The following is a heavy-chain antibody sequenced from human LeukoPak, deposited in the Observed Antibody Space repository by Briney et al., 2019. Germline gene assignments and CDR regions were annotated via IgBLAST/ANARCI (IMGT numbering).Heavy chain of an antibody. Sequence: GASVKVSCKASGYTFTAYYIHWVRQAPGQGLEWIGWINPNSGETTYAENLQGRVTLTRDKSISTAYMELSRLRSDEAGVYYCASSITMVRGLECWGPGTPVAAS. V-gene: IGHV1-2*02. CDR3: ASSITMVRGLEC. D-gene: IGHD3-10*01. CDR1: GYTFTAYY. J-gene: IGHJ4*02. CDR2: INPNSGET.